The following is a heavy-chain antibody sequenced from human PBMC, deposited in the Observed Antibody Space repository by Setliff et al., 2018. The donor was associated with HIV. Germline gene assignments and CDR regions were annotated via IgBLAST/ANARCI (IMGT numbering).Heavy chain of an antibody. CDR3: VRVVTIFSTGPHFDP. J-gene: IGHJ5*02. CDR1: GFTFSNNW. V-gene: IGHV3-74*03. Sequence: AASGFTFSNNWIHWVRQTAEKGLVWVSRISPDGSSTMYADSVKGRFTISRDNAKNTVYLQMNSLRAEDTAVYYCVRVVTIFSTGPHFDPWGQGTLVTVS. D-gene: IGHD3-3*01. CDR2: ISPDGSST.